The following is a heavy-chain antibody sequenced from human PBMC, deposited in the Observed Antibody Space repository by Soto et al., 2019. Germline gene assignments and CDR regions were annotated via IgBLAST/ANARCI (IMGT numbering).Heavy chain of an antibody. Sequence: QVQLQESGPGLVKPSETLSLNCSVSGGSITNFYWSWIRQAPGRGLEWIGYVNHIGSTKYNPSLDIRSTISVDTSKDQVSLKMTSVTTAETAVYYCARASVSYSTTWFDSWGQGTLVTVAS. CDR2: VNHIGST. J-gene: IGHJ5*01. V-gene: IGHV4-59*01. CDR1: GGSITNFY. D-gene: IGHD5-18*01. CDR3: ARASVSYSTTWFDS.